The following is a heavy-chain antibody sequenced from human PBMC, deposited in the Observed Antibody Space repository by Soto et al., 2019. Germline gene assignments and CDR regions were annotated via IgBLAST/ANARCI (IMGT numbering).Heavy chain of an antibody. CDR3: ARVVSVVVVVAATRYYYGMDV. V-gene: IGHV3-33*01. CDR2: IWYDGSDK. J-gene: IGHJ6*02. Sequence: GGSLRLSCAASGFTFSSYGMHWVRQAPGKGLEWVAVIWYDGSDKYYADSVKGRFTISRDNSKNTLYLQMNSLRAEDTAVYYCARVVSVVVVVAATRYYYGMDVWGQGTTVTVSS. CDR1: GFTFSSYG. D-gene: IGHD2-15*01.